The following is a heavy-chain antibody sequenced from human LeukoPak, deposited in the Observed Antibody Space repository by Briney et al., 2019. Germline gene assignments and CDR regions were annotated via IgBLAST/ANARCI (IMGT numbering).Heavy chain of an antibody. CDR1: RFTFSNYW. CDR3: ARGRLRFLEWLTAFDY. V-gene: IGHV3-7*01. D-gene: IGHD3-3*01. J-gene: IGHJ4*02. CDR2: INQDGSKK. Sequence: GGSLRLSCVASRFTFSNYWMSWVRQAPGKGLEWVANINQDGSKKPYADSMKGRFTISRDNAKESLYLQLNSLRADDTAVYYCARGRLRFLEWLTAFDYWGQGTLVTVSS.